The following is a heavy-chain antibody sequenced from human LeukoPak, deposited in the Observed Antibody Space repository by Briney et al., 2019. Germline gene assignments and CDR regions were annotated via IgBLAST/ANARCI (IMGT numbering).Heavy chain of an antibody. Sequence: SETLSLTCTVPGGSISSYYWSWIRQPPGKGLEWIGYIYYSGSTNYNPSLKSRVTISVDTSKNQFSLKLSSVTAADTAVYYCASSGYSSSPFDYWGQGTLVTVSS. CDR3: ASSGYSSSPFDY. D-gene: IGHD6-6*01. V-gene: IGHV4-59*01. CDR2: IYYSGST. J-gene: IGHJ4*02. CDR1: GGSISSYY.